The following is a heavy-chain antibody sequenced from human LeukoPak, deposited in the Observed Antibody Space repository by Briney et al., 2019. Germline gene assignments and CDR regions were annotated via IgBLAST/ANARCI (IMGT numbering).Heavy chain of an antibody. D-gene: IGHD2-15*01. Sequence: GGSLRLSCAASGFTFSSYWMHWVRQAPGKGLVWVSRIKSDGTSTSYADSVKGRFTISRDNAKNTLYLQMNSLRAEDTAVYYCAREGADIVVVVAANADYAFDIWGQGTMVTVSS. J-gene: IGHJ3*02. CDR1: GFTFSSYW. V-gene: IGHV3-74*01. CDR3: AREGADIVVVVAANADYAFDI. CDR2: IKSDGTST.